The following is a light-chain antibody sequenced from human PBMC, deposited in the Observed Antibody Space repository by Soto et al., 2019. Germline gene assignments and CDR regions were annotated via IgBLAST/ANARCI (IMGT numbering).Light chain of an antibody. V-gene: IGKV3-20*01. Sequence: EIVLTQSPGTLSLSPGERATLSCRASQSINSRYLAWYQQKPGQAPRLLIYGASSRATGIPDRFSGSGSGTDFTLTISRLEPVDFAVYYCHQSGSSPGFTFGPGTKVDIK. CDR2: GAS. CDR1: QSINSRY. J-gene: IGKJ3*01. CDR3: HQSGSSPGFT.